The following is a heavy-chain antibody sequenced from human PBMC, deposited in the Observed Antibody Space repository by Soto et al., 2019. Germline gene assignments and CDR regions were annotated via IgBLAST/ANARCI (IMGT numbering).Heavy chain of an antibody. CDR1: GYTFTSYG. J-gene: IGHJ4*02. Sequence: ASVKVSCKASGYTFTSYGISWVRQAPGQGLEWMGWISAYNGNTNYAQKLQGRVTMTTDTSTSTAYMELRSLRSDDTAVYYCAKGGGTGLRPYYFDYWGQGTLVTVSS. D-gene: IGHD3-16*01. CDR3: AKGGGTGLRPYYFDY. V-gene: IGHV1-18*01. CDR2: ISAYNGNT.